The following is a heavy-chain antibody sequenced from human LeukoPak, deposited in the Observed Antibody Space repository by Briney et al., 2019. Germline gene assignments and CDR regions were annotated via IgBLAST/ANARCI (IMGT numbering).Heavy chain of an antibody. V-gene: IGHV1-8*01. CDR1: GYTFTSYD. CDR2: MNPNSGNT. J-gene: IGHJ5*02. D-gene: IGHD3-22*01. Sequence: GASVKVSCKASGYTFTSYDINWVRQATGQGLEWMGWMNPNSGNTGYAQKFQGRVTMTRNTSISTAYMELSSLRSEDTAVYYCARGPYYYDSSGYYQYNRFDPWGQGTLVTVSS. CDR3: ARGPYYYDSSGYYQYNRFDP.